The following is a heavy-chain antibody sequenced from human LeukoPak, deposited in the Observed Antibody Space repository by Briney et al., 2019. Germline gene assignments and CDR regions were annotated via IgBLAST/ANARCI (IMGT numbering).Heavy chain of an antibody. V-gene: IGHV1-69*04. CDR1: GGTFSSYA. CDR3: ARSRFVPAAAGTQAGFDY. Sequence: GASVKVSCKASGGTFSSYAISWVRQAPGQGLEWMGRIIPILGIANYAQKFQGRVTITADKSTSTAYMELSSLRSEDTAVYYCARSRFVPAAAGTQAGFDYWVQGTLVTVSS. D-gene: IGHD6-13*01. CDR2: IIPILGIA. J-gene: IGHJ4*02.